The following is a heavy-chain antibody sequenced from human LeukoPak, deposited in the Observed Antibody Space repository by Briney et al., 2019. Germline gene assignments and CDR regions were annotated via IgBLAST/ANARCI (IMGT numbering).Heavy chain of an antibody. CDR3: ARSIAAAGPKKYYYYYYMDV. CDR2: IYYSGST. J-gene: IGHJ6*03. Sequence: PSGTLSLTCTVSGGSISSHYWSWIRQPPGKGLEWIGYIYYSGSTNYNPSLKSRVTISVDTSKNQFSLKLSSVTAADTAVYYCARSIAAAGPKKYYYYYYMDVWGKGTTVTVSS. D-gene: IGHD6-13*01. V-gene: IGHV4-59*11. CDR1: GGSISSHY.